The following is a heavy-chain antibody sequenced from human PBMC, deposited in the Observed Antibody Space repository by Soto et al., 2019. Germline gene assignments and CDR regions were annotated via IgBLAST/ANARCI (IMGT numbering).Heavy chain of an antibody. CDR1: GGTFSSYT. J-gene: IGHJ4*02. D-gene: IGHD2-21*01. Sequence: GASLKVSCKASGGTFSSYTISWVRQAPGQGLEWMGRIIPILGIANYAQKFQGRVTITADKSTSTAYMELSSLRSEDTAVYYCARASAGCGGDCYYPYWGQGTLVTVSS. CDR3: ARASAGCGGDCYYPY. V-gene: IGHV1-69*02. CDR2: IIPILGIA.